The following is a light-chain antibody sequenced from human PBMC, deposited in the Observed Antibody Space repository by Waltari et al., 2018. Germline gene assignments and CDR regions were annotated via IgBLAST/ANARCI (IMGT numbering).Light chain of an antibody. CDR3: SSYAGSSTLL. V-gene: IGLV2-23*02. CDR2: EVN. Sequence: QSALTQPASVSGSPGQSITISCTGTSSDVGSYTLVSWYQQHPGRAPKVLLYEVNRRPSGVSNRFSGSKSGNTASLTISGLQAEDEADYSCSSYAGSSTLLFGGVTKVTVL. CDR1: SSDVGSYTL. J-gene: IGLJ3*02.